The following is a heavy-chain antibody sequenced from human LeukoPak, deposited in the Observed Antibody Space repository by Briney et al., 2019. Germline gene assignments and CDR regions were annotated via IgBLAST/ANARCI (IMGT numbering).Heavy chain of an antibody. V-gene: IGHV4-31*03. CDR1: GGSISSGGYY. J-gene: IGHJ4*02. CDR2: IYYSGST. CDR3: AREAPAPHYDSSGYIDY. Sequence: SQTLSLTCTVSGGSISSGGYYWSWIRQHPGKGLEWIGYIYYSGSTYYNPSLKSRVTTSVDTSKNQFSLKLSSVTAADTAVYYCAREAPAPHYDSSGYIDYWGQGTLVTASS. D-gene: IGHD3-22*01.